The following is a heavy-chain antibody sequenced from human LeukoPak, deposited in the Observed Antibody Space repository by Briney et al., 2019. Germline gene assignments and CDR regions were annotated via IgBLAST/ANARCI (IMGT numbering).Heavy chain of an antibody. Sequence: SETLSLTCAVYGGSFRGYYWSWIRQPPGKGLEWIGEINHSGSTNYNPSLKSRVTISVDTSKNQFSLKLGSVTAADTAVYYCARESPATPLTFDIWGQGTMVTVSS. CDR1: GGSFRGYY. CDR2: INHSGST. V-gene: IGHV4-34*01. D-gene: IGHD2-15*01. CDR3: ARESPATPLTFDI. J-gene: IGHJ3*02.